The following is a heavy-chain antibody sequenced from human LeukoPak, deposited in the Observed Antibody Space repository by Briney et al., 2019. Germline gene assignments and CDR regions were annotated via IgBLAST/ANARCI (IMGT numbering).Heavy chain of an antibody. CDR3: TTGGHYFGD. CDR2: IKSKTDGGTT. V-gene: IGHV3-15*01. Sequence: GGSLRLSCAASGITVGNIWMSWVRQSPGKGLEWVGNIKSKTDGGTTDYGAPVKGRFIISRDDSKNTLHLQMSRLKTEDTALYYCTTGGHYFGDWGQGTLVTVSS. CDR1: GITVGNIW. J-gene: IGHJ4*02.